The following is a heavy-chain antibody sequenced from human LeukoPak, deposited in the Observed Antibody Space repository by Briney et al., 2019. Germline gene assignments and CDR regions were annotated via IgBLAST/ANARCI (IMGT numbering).Heavy chain of an antibody. J-gene: IGHJ4*02. V-gene: IGHV3-30-3*01. CDR1: GFTFSSYA. CDR3: AKDTYSSSWLDY. CDR2: ISYDGSNK. Sequence: PGGSLRLSCAASGFTFSSYAMHWVRQAPGKGLEWVAVISYDGSNKYYADSVKGRFTISRDNSKNTLYLQMNSLRAEDTAVYYCAKDTYSSSWLDYWGQGTLVTVSS. D-gene: IGHD6-13*01.